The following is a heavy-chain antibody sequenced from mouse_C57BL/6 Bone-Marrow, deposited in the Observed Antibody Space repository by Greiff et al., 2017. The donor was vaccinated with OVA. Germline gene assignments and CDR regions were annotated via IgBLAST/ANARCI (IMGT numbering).Heavy chain of an antibody. V-gene: IGHV1-72*01. J-gene: IGHJ4*01. Sequence: VQLQQSGAELVKPGASVKLSCKASGYTFTSYWMHWVKQRPGRGLEWIGRIDPNSGGTKYNEKFKSKATLTVDKPSSTAYMQLSSLTSEDSAVYYCARSLYYDYDHDYAMDYWGKGTSVTVSS. CDR3: ARSLYYDYDHDYAMDY. D-gene: IGHD2-4*01. CDR1: GYTFTSYW. CDR2: IDPNSGGT.